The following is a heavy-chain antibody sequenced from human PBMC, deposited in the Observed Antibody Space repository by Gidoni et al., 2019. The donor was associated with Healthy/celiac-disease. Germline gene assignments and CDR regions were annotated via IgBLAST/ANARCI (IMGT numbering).Heavy chain of an antibody. Sequence: EVQLLESGGGLVQPGGSLRLSCAASGFTFSSYAMSWVRQAPGQGLEWVSAISGSGGSTYYADSVKGRFTISRDNSKNTLYLQMNSLRAEDTAVYYCAKAAVTIFGVVIIDYYYMDVWGKGTTVTVSS. V-gene: IGHV3-23*01. D-gene: IGHD3-3*01. CDR3: AKAAVTIFGVVIIDYYYMDV. J-gene: IGHJ6*03. CDR2: ISGSGGST. CDR1: GFTFSSYA.